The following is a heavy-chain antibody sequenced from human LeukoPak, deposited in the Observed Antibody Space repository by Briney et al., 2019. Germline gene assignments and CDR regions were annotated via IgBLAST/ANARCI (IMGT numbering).Heavy chain of an antibody. Sequence: GGSLRLSCADSGFTSSSYWMSWVRQALGKGLEWVANIKRDGSEKYYVDSVKGRFTISRDNAKNSLYLQINSLRAEDTAVYYCARDQGSYDYWGQGTLVTVSS. V-gene: IGHV3-7*05. CDR2: IKRDGSEK. CDR1: GFTSSSYW. J-gene: IGHJ4*02. D-gene: IGHD1-26*01. CDR3: ARDQGSYDY.